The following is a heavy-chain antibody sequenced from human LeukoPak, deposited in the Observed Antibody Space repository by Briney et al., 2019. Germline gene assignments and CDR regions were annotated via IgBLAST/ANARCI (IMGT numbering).Heavy chain of an antibody. CDR1: GGSFGGYY. CDR3: ARESGSYYYLRLDY. CDR2: INHSGST. V-gene: IGHV4-34*01. Sequence: SETLSLPCAVYGGSFGGYYWSWIRQPPGKGLEWIGEINHSGSTNYNPSLKSRVTISVDTSKNQFSLKLSSVTAADTAVYYCARESGSYYYLRLDYWGQGTLVTVSS. D-gene: IGHD1-26*01. J-gene: IGHJ4*02.